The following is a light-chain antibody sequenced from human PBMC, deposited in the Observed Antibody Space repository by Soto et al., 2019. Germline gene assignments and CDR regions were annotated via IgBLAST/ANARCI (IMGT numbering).Light chain of an antibody. J-gene: IGKJ5*01. Sequence: EIVLTQSPGTLSFSPGERATLSCRASQSVTSTSLGWYQQKPGQAPSLLIYGASSRATGIPDRFSGSGSGTDFTLTISRLEPEDFAVYYCQQYVSPPITFGQGTRLEIK. CDR2: GAS. CDR1: QSVTSTS. V-gene: IGKV3-20*01. CDR3: QQYVSPPIT.